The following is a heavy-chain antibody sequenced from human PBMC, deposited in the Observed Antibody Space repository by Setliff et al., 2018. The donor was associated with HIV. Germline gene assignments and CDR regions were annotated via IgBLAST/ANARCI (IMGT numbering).Heavy chain of an antibody. Sequence: AASVKVSCKASGGTFSNYAISWVRQAPGQGLEWMGGINPIFGTGMDAQKFQGRVTITADESTTTAYMELSSLRSEDTAVYYCARDPTTVMDYFDYWGQGTLVTVSS. CDR1: GGTFSNYA. J-gene: IGHJ4*02. D-gene: IGHD4-17*01. V-gene: IGHV1-69*13. CDR2: INPIFGTG. CDR3: ARDPTTVMDYFDY.